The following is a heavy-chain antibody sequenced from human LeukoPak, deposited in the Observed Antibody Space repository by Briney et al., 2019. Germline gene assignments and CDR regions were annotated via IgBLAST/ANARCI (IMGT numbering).Heavy chain of an antibody. D-gene: IGHD3-3*01. V-gene: IGHV1-8*01. CDR2: MNPNSGNT. J-gene: IGHJ5*02. CDR3: ARGSGYDFWSGYYIKDNWFDP. CDR1: GYTFTSYD. Sequence: ASVKVSCKASGYTFTSYDINWVRQATGQGLEWMGWMNPNSGNTGYAQKFQGRVTMTRNTSISTAYTELSSLRSEDTAVYYCARGSGYDFWSGYYIKDNWFDPWGQGTLVTVSS.